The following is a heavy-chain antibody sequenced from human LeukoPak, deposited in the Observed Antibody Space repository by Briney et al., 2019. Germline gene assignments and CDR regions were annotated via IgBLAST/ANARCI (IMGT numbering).Heavy chain of an antibody. V-gene: IGHV4-34*01. J-gene: IGHJ4*02. CDR1: GGSFSGYY. CDR2: INHSGST. D-gene: IGHD3-10*01. Sequence: SETLSLTCAVYGGSFSGYYWSWIRQPPGKGLEWIGEINHSGSTNYNPSLKSRVTISVDTSKNQFSLKLSSVTAADTAVYYCARGRITMVRGAHLGYWGQGALVTVSS. CDR3: ARGRITMVRGAHLGY.